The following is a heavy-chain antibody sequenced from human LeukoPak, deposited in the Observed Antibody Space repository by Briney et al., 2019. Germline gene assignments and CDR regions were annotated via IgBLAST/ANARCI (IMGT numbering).Heavy chain of an antibody. D-gene: IGHD6-19*01. CDR3: ATLQYLAGWTVADY. J-gene: IGHJ4*02. Sequence: SETLSLTCTVSGGSISSYYWSWIRQPPGKGLEWIGYIYYSGSTNYNPSLKSRVTISVDTSKNQFSLKLSSVTAADTAVYYCATLQYLAGWTVADYWGQGTLVTVSS. CDR1: GGSISSYY. V-gene: IGHV4-59*12. CDR2: IYYSGST.